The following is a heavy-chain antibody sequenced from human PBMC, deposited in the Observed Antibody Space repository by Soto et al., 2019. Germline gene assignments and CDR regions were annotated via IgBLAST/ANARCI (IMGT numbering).Heavy chain of an antibody. J-gene: IGHJ6*02. CDR1: GYTFTSYG. D-gene: IGHD5-18*01. Sequence: GASVKVSCKASGYTFTSYGISWVRQAPGQGLEWMGWISAYNGNTNYAQKLQGRVTMTTDTSTSTAYMELRSLRADDTAVYYCARDRDTAMDFYYYYGMDVWGQGTTVTVSS. CDR3: ARDRDTAMDFYYYYGMDV. V-gene: IGHV1-18*01. CDR2: ISAYNGNT.